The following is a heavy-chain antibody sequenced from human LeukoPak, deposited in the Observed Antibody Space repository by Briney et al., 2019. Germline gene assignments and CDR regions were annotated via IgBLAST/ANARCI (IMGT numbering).Heavy chain of an antibody. D-gene: IGHD2-2*01. Sequence: SVKVSCKASGGTFSSYAISWVRQAPGQGLEWMGGIIPIFGTANYAQKFQGRVTITTDESTSTAYMELSSLRSEDTAVYYCARSRVVPAASSAPFDYWGQGTLVTVSS. V-gene: IGHV1-69*05. J-gene: IGHJ4*02. CDR3: ARSRVVPAASSAPFDY. CDR1: GGTFSSYA. CDR2: IIPIFGTA.